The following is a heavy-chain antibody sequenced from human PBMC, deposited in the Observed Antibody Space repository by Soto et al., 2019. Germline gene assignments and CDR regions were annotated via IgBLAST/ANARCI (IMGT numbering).Heavy chain of an antibody. Sequence: GGSLRLSCAASGFTFSSYAMHWVRQAPGKGLEWVAVISNDGSNKYYADSVKGRFTISRDNSKNTLYLQMNSLRAEDTAVYYCARSSGYSYALNPPYYFDYWGQGTLVTVSS. CDR1: GFTFSSYA. J-gene: IGHJ4*02. CDR2: ISNDGSNK. D-gene: IGHD5-18*01. CDR3: ARSSGYSYALNPPYYFDY. V-gene: IGHV3-30-3*01.